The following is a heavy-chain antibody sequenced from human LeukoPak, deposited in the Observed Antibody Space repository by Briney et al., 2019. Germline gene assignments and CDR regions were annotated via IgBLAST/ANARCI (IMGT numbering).Heavy chain of an antibody. Sequence: GGSLRLSCAVSGFSLSDYYMSWIRQAPGKGLEWVSYISSSSSYTNYADSAKGRFTISRDNAKNSLYLQMNSLRAEDTAVYYCARDGKAAAVDAFDIWGQGTMVTVSS. D-gene: IGHD6-13*01. CDR1: GFSLSDYY. J-gene: IGHJ3*02. V-gene: IGHV3-11*06. CDR2: ISSSSSYT. CDR3: ARDGKAAAVDAFDI.